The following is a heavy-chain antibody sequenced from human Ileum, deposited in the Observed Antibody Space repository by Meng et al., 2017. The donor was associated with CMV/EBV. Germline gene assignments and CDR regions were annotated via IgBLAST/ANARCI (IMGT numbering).Heavy chain of an antibody. CDR2: ISGSGGST. CDR1: GFTFSSYA. Sequence: GGSLRLSCAASGFTFSSYAMSWVRQAPGKGLEWVSAISGSGGSTYYADSVKGRFTISRDNPKNTLYLQMNSLRAEDTAVYYCAKDVDSSSWYVRGTNWFDPWGQGTLVTVSS. V-gene: IGHV3-23*01. CDR3: AKDVDSSSWYVRGTNWFDP. J-gene: IGHJ5*02. D-gene: IGHD6-13*01.